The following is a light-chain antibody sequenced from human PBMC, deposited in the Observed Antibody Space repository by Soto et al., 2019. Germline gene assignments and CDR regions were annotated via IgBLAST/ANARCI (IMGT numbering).Light chain of an antibody. CDR2: LGS. Sequence: VMTQSPLSLPVTPGEPASISCRSSQNLLHSNGYNYLDWYLQKQGQSPQLLIYLGSHLASRVPGSFNGSGSGTDVTLIISRVEAEDVVVYYCFQALQTPTFSGGTKVVIK. V-gene: IGKV2-28*01. CDR3: FQALQTPT. CDR1: QNLLHSNGYNY. J-gene: IGKJ4*01.